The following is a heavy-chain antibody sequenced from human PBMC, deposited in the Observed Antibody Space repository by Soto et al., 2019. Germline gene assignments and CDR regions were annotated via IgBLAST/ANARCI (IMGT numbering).Heavy chain of an antibody. V-gene: IGHV3-48*02. J-gene: IGHJ4*02. CDR3: ARDFGYGDYVDY. CDR1: GFTFSSYS. Sequence: EVQLVESGGGLIQPGGSLRLSCAASGFTFSSYSMNWVRQAPGKGLEWVSYISSGSITIYYADTVKGRFTISRDNAKNSLYLQLNSLRDEDTAVYYCARDFGYGDYVDYWGQGTLVTVSS. CDR2: ISSGSITI. D-gene: IGHD4-17*01.